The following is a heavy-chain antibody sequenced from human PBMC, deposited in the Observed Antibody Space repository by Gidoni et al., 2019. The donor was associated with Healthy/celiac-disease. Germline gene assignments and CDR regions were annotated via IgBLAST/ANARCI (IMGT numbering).Heavy chain of an antibody. CDR1: GCTFSSYA. V-gene: IGHV3-30*04. CDR2: ISYDGINK. J-gene: IGHJ4*02. CDR3: AVDYGSLGFFDY. D-gene: IGHD4-17*01. Sequence: QVQLVESGGGVVQPGRSLRLSCAASGCTFSSYAMHWVRQAPGKGLGWLAFISYDGINKYYAASVKGRFTISRDNSKNTLYLQMNSLRAEDTAVYYCAVDYGSLGFFDYLGQGTLVTVSS.